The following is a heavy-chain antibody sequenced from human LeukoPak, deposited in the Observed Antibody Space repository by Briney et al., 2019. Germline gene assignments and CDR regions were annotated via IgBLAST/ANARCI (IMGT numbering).Heavy chain of an antibody. CDR1: GYTFTSYG. CDR3: AREQLAAAGYYYYGMDV. V-gene: IGHV1-18*01. CDR2: ISAYNGNT. Sequence: ASVKVSCKASGYTFTSYGISWVRQAPGQGLEWMGRISAYNGNTNYAQKLQGRVTMTTDTSTSTAYMELRSLRSDDTAVYYCAREQLAAAGYYYYGMDVWGQGTTVTVSS. D-gene: IGHD6-13*01. J-gene: IGHJ6*02.